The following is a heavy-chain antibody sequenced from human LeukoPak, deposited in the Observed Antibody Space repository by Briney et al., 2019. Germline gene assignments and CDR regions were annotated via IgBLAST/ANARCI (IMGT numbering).Heavy chain of an antibody. CDR1: GISFSGYA. Sequence: GGSLRLSYAVSGISFSGYAMHWVRQAPGKGLEWVGLIKYDGSNEYYADSVKGRFTISRDDSRNTLYLQMNSLRAEDTAVYYCARVIYGSGTYYKGWFDPWGQGTLVTVSS. V-gene: IGHV3-33*01. CDR3: ARVIYGSGTYYKGWFDP. D-gene: IGHD3-10*01. CDR2: IKYDGSNE. J-gene: IGHJ5*02.